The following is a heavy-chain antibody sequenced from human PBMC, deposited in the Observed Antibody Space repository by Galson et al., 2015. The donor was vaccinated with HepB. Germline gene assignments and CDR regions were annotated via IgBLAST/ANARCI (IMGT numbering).Heavy chain of an antibody. CDR2: FDPEDGET. V-gene: IGHV1-24*01. CDR3: ATGGLYEVGAFDI. Sequence: SVKVSCKVSGYTLTELSMHWVRQAPGKGLEWMGGFDPEDGETIYAQKFQGRVTMTEDTSTDTAYMELSSLRSEDTAVYYCATGGLYEVGAFDIWGQGTMVTVSS. CDR1: GYTLTELS. J-gene: IGHJ3*02. D-gene: IGHD1-26*01.